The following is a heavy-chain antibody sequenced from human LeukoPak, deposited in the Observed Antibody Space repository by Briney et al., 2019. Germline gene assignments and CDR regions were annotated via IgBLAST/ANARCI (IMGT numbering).Heavy chain of an antibody. CDR2: ISSSSSYI. D-gene: IGHD4-17*01. J-gene: IGHJ3*02. CDR1: GFTFSSYS. Sequence: GGSLRLSCAASGFTFSSYSMNWVRQAPGKGLEWVSSISSSSSYIYYADSVKGRFTISRDNAKNTLYLQMNSLRAEDTALYYCARPTTVTTSDAFDIWGQGTMVTVSS. V-gene: IGHV3-21*01. CDR3: ARPTTVTTSDAFDI.